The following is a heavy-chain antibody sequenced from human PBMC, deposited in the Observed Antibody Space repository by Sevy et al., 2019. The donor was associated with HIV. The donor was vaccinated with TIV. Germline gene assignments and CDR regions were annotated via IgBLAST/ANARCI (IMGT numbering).Heavy chain of an antibody. V-gene: IGHV3-48*02. J-gene: IGHJ4*02. Sequence: GGSLRLSCAASGFTFSSYSMNWVRQAPGKGLEWVSYISSSSTIYYADSVKGRFTISRDNAKNSLYLQMNSLRDEDTAVYYCARVYYDILTGYPEHFDYWGQGTLVTVSS. CDR2: ISSSSTI. CDR3: ARVYYDILTGYPEHFDY. D-gene: IGHD3-9*01. CDR1: GFTFSSYS.